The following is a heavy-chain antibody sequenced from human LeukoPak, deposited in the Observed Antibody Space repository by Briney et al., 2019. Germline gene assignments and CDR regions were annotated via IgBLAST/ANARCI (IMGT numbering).Heavy chain of an antibody. CDR3: ARLGGAVSDSSGYYPKYFDY. J-gene: IGHJ4*02. V-gene: IGHV3-21*01. D-gene: IGHD3-22*01. CDR1: EFTFSHYA. CDR2: ISSTSSYI. Sequence: GGSLRFSCAASEFTFSHYAMNWVRQAPGKGLEWVSSISSTSSYIYYADSLKGRFTISRDNAKNSLYLQMNSLRAEDTAVYYCARLGGAVSDSSGYYPKYFDYWGQGTLVTVSS.